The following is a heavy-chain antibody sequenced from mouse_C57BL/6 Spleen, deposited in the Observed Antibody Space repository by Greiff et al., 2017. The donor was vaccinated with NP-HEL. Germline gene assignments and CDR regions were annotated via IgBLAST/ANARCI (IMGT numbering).Heavy chain of an antibody. CDR3: ARGGYGSPYFDY. V-gene: IGHV1-22*01. D-gene: IGHD1-1*01. CDR2: INPNNGGT. CDR1: GYTFTDYN. J-gene: IGHJ2*01. Sequence: VQLQQSGPELVKPGASVKMSCKASGYTFTDYNMHWVKQSHGKSLEWIGYINPNNGGTSYNQKFKGKATLTVNKSSSTAYMELRSLTSEDSAVYYCARGGYGSPYFDYWGQGTTLTVSS.